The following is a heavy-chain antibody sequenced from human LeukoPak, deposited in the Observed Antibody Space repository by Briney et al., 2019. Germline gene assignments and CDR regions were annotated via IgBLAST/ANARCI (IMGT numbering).Heavy chain of an antibody. Sequence: ASVKVSCTASGYTFTGYYMHWVRQAPGQGLEWMGRIIPILGIANYAQKFQGRVTITADKSTSTAYMELSSLRSEDTAVYYCARGGGSYLSVDYWGQGTLVTVSS. V-gene: IGHV1-69*04. CDR1: GYTFTGYY. D-gene: IGHD1-26*01. CDR3: ARGGGSYLSVDY. CDR2: IIPILGIA. J-gene: IGHJ4*02.